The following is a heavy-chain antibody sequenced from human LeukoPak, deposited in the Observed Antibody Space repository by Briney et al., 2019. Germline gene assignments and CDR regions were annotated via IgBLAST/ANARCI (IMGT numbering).Heavy chain of an antibody. D-gene: IGHD5-18*01. Sequence: ASVKVSCKASGYTFTGYYMHWVRQAPGQGLEWMGWINPNSGGTNYAQKFQGRVTMTRDTSITTADTELSSLRSDDTAVYYCARRADTTMGNALDIWGQGTVVTVSS. V-gene: IGHV1-2*02. CDR2: INPNSGGT. CDR3: ARRADTTMGNALDI. CDR1: GYTFTGYY. J-gene: IGHJ3*02.